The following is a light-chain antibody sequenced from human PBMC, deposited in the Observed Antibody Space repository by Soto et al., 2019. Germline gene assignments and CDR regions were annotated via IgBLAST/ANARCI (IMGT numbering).Light chain of an antibody. V-gene: IGKV4-1*01. Sequence: DIVMTQSPDSLAVSLGERATINCKSSQSILYSSKNKNYLTSYQQKPGQPPKLLIYWASTRESGVPDRFSGSGSGTDFTLTISSLQAEDVAVYYCQQYYLTPYTFGQGTKLEIK. CDR2: WAS. CDR3: QQYYLTPYT. CDR1: QSILYSSKNKNY. J-gene: IGKJ2*01.